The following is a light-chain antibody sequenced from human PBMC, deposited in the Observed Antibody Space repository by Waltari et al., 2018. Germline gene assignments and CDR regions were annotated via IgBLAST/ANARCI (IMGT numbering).Light chain of an antibody. CDR3: LPHNSYPYS. CDR2: AAS. J-gene: IGKJ2*03. CDR1: QGISSY. Sequence: DIQMTQSPSSLSASVGDTVTITCRASQGISSYLNWFQQKPGKAPKLLIYAASSLESGVPSRFSGSGSGTEFTLTISSLQPEDFAAYYCLPHNSYPYSFGQGTKVEIK. V-gene: IGKV1-17*01.